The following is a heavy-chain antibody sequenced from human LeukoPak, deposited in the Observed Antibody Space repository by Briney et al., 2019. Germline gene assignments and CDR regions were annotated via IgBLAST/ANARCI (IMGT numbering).Heavy chain of an antibody. CDR3: ARGPSIAVAGTLNSTLDY. Sequence: SETLSLTCAVYGGSFSGYYWSWIRQPPGKGLEWIGEINHSGSTNYNLSLKSRVTISVDTSKNQFSLKLSSVTAADTAVYYCARGPSIAVAGTLNSTLDYWGQGTLVTVSS. J-gene: IGHJ4*02. CDR1: GGSFSGYY. CDR2: INHSGST. D-gene: IGHD6-19*01. V-gene: IGHV4-34*01.